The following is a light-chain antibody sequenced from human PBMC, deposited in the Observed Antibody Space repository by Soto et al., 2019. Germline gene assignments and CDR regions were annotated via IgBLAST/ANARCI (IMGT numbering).Light chain of an antibody. Sequence: ESVLTQSPATLSVSPGERATLSCRASQNLSRNLAWYQQQPGQAPRLLIYGASTRATGIPARFSGSGSGTDFTLTISSLQSEDFAVYYCQQYDKWPHTFGQGTKLEIK. CDR3: QQYDKWPHT. CDR1: QNLSRN. V-gene: IGKV3-15*01. J-gene: IGKJ2*01. CDR2: GAS.